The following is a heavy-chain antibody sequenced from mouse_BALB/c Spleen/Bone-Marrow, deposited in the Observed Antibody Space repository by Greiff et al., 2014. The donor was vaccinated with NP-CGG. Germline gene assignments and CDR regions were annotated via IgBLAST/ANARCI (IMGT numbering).Heavy chain of an antibody. CDR2: IWSGGST. D-gene: IGHD2-12*01. J-gene: IGHJ4*01. CDR3: DRNKDDAMDY. CDR1: GFSLTSYG. V-gene: IGHV2-4*02. Sequence: VKLEESGPGLVQPSQSLSITCTVSGFSLTSYGVHWVRQPPGKGLEWLGVIWSGGSTDYNAAFISRLSISKDNSKSQVFFKMNSLQADDTAIYYCDRNKDDAMDYWGQGTSVTVSS.